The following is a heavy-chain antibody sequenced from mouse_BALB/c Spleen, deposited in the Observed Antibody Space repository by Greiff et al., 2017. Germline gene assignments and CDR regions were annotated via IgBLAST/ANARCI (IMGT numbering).Heavy chain of an antibody. CDR1: GFTFSSYT. Sequence: DVKLVESGGGLVKPGGSLKLSCAASGFTFSSYTMSWVRQTPEKRLEWVATISSGGSYTYYPDSVKGRFTISRDNAKNTLYLQMSSLKSEDTAMYYCTREVITTAAEDYWGQGTTLTVSS. CDR3: TREVITTAAEDY. V-gene: IGHV5-6-4*01. J-gene: IGHJ2*01. CDR2: ISSGGSYT. D-gene: IGHD1-2*01.